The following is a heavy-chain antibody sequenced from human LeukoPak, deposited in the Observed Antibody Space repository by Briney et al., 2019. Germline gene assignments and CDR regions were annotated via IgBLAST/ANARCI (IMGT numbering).Heavy chain of an antibody. V-gene: IGHV3-23*01. CDR2: ISGSGGRT. CDR1: GFAFSSYA. J-gene: IGHJ6*02. CDR3: AKTKGSYYYGMDV. Sequence: SGGSLRLSCAASGFAFSSYAMSWVRQAPGKGLEWVSGISGSGGRTYYADSVKGRFTISRDNSKNTLFLQMNSLRAEDTAVYYCAKTKGSYYYGMDVWGQGTTVTVS.